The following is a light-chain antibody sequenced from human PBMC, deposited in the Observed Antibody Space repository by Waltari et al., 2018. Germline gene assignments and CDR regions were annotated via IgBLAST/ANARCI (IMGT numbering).Light chain of an antibody. CDR2: GKN. J-gene: IGLJ1*01. CDR3: NSRDSNGNPFV. Sequence: SSELTQDPAVSVALGQTVRITCQGDSLRYSYENWYRQKPGHAPLLVMYGKNNRPSGIPDRFSGSYSGDTASLTITGAQAEDEADYYCNSRDSNGNPFVFGPATKVTVL. V-gene: IGLV3-19*01. CDR1: SLRYSY.